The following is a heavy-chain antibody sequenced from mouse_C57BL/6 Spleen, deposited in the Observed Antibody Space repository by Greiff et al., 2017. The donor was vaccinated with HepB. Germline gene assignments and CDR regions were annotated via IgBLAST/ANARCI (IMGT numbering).Heavy chain of an antibody. CDR1: GYTFTNYW. V-gene: IGHV1-63*01. CDR3: ARSEGSSSFDY. CDR2: IYPGGGYT. Sequence: LEESGAELVRPGTSVKMSCKASGYTFTNYWIGWAKQRPGHGLEWIGDIYPGGGYTNYNEKFKGKATLTADKSSSTAYMQFSSLTSEDSAIYYCARSEGSSSFDYWGQGTTLTVSS. D-gene: IGHD1-1*01. J-gene: IGHJ2*01.